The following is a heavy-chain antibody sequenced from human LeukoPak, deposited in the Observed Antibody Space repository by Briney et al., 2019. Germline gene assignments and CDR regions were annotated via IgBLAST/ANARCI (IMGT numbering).Heavy chain of an antibody. Sequence: GGSLRLSCAASGFTFSAYAMSWVRQPPGKGLVWVSAIGGSGGSTDYAESVKGRFTISRDDSRNTLFLQMKSLRAEDTAVYYCAKEGCTSTRCYTNCWGQGTLVTVSS. CDR2: IGGSGGST. V-gene: IGHV3-23*01. CDR3: AKEGCTSTRCYTNC. J-gene: IGHJ4*02. D-gene: IGHD2-2*02. CDR1: GFTFSAYA.